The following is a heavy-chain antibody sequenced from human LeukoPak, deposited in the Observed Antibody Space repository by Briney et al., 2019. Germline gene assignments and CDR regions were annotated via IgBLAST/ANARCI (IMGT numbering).Heavy chain of an antibody. CDR2: ISAYNGNT. J-gene: IGHJ5*02. CDR3: ARARIAAAGFWFDP. CDR1: GYTFTSYG. V-gene: IGHV1-18*01. D-gene: IGHD6-13*01. Sequence: GASVKVSCMASGYTFTSYGISWVRQAPGQGLEWMGWISAYNGNTNYAQKLQGRVTMTTDTSTSTAYMELRSLRSDDTAVYYCARARIAAAGFWFDPWGQGTLVTVSS.